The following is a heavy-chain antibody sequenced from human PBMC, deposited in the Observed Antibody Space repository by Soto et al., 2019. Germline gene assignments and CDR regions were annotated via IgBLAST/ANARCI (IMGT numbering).Heavy chain of an antibody. CDR2: ISWDGGST. CDR3: AKDMGTAYDFWSGYKGTYYYYGMDV. D-gene: IGHD3-3*01. J-gene: IGHJ6*02. Sequence: GGSLRLSCAASGFTFDDYAMHWVRQAPGKGLEWVSLISWDGGSTYYADSVKGRFTISRDNSKNSLYLQMNSLRAEDTALYYCAKDMGTAYDFWSGYKGTYYYYGMDVWGQGTTVTVSS. V-gene: IGHV3-43D*04. CDR1: GFTFDDYA.